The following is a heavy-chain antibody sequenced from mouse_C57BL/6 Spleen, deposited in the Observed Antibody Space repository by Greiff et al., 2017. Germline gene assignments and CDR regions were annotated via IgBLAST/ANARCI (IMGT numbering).Heavy chain of an antibody. CDR3: ARGPTEPYFCDD. J-gene: IGHJ2*01. Sequence: QVQLQQSGPELVKPGASVKISCKASGYAFSSSWMNWVKQRPGTGLEWIGRIYPEDGDTNYNGKFKGKATLTADKSSSPAYLELRILTSEDSAVYYCARGPTEPYFCDDWGQGTTLTVSS. V-gene: IGHV1-82*01. CDR2: IYPEDGDT. D-gene: IGHD4-1*02. CDR1: GYAFSSSW.